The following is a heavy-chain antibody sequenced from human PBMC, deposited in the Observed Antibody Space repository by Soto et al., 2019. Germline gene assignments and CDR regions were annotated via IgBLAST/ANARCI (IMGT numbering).Heavy chain of an antibody. CDR2: ISGDNANS. D-gene: IGHD2-15*01. Sequence: ASVKVSCKASGYTFIAYGISWVRQAPGQGLEWMGWISGDNANSKYAQKFQGRVTMTEDTSTDTAYMELSSLRSEDTAVYYCATSAPYCSGGSCYGVLDAFDIWGQ. V-gene: IGHV1-18*01. CDR3: ATSAPYCSGGSCYGVLDAFDI. CDR1: GYTFIAYG. J-gene: IGHJ3*02.